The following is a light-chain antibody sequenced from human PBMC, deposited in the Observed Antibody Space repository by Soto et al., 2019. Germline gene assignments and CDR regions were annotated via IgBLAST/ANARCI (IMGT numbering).Light chain of an antibody. CDR3: SSYTTSGTYV. J-gene: IGLJ1*01. Sequence: QSVLTQPASVSGSPGQSITISCTGTGSDVGGYNYVSWYQQHPGKAPKLMIIDVSNRPSGVSNRFSGSKSGNTASLTISGLKAEDEADYYCSSYTTSGTYVFGTGTKLTVL. V-gene: IGLV2-14*01. CDR1: GSDVGGYNY. CDR2: DVS.